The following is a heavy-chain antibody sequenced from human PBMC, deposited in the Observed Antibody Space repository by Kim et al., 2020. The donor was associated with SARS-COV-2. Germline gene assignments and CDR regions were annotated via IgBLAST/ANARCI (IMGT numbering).Heavy chain of an antibody. CDR2: INPNSGGT. V-gene: IGHV1-2*06. CDR1: GYTLTDYY. Sequence: ASVKVSCKASGYTLTDYYMHWVRQAPGQGLEWMGRINPNSGGTDYAQKFQGRVTMTRDTSISTVYMEMSRLRSDDTAVYYCARGDYYDGRTPYDSWGQGSLVTVSS. J-gene: IGHJ4*02. D-gene: IGHD3-22*01. CDR3: ARGDYYDGRTPYDS.